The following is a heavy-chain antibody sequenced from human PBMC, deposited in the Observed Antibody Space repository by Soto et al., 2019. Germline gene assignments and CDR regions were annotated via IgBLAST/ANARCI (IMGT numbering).Heavy chain of an antibody. D-gene: IGHD4-17*01. CDR3: AKGELPFYGDYDGGYSDY. CDR2: ISYDGSNK. J-gene: IGHJ4*02. V-gene: IGHV3-30*18. Sequence: GGSLRLSCAASGFTFSSYGMHWVRQAPGKGLEWVAVISYDGSNKYYADSVKGRFTISRDNSKNTLYLQMNSLRAEDTAVYYCAKGELPFYGDYDGGYSDYWGQGTLVTVSS. CDR1: GFTFSSYG.